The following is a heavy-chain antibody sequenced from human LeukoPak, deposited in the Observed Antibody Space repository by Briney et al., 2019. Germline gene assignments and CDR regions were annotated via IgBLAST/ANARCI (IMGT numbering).Heavy chain of an antibody. Sequence: ASVKVSCKASGYTFTGYYMHWVRQAPGQGLEWMGWINPNSGGTNYTQKFQGRVTMTRDTSISTAYMELSRLRSDDTAVYYCAREHWTRPFSRPYSIWGQGTLVTASS. CDR3: AREHWTRPFSRPYSI. J-gene: IGHJ4*02. D-gene: IGHD6-13*01. CDR1: GYTFTGYY. V-gene: IGHV1-2*02. CDR2: INPNSGGT.